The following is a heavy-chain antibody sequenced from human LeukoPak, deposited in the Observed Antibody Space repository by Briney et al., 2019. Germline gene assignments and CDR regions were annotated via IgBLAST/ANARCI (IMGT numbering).Heavy chain of an antibody. J-gene: IGHJ4*02. CDR2: ISAYSGNT. V-gene: IGHV1-18*01. CDR1: GYTFNSYS. Sequence: GASEKVSCKASGYTFNSYSFSWVRQAPGQGLEWMGWISAYSGNTNYAQKLQGRVTMTTDTSTSTAYMELRSLRSDDTAVYYCAVTLSIAVAGHLDYWGQETLVTVSS. CDR3: AVTLSIAVAGHLDY. D-gene: IGHD6-19*01.